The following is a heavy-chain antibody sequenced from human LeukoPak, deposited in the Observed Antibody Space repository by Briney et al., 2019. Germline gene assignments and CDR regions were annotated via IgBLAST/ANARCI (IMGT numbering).Heavy chain of an antibody. CDR1: GFTFSSYG. CDR3: ARDVDTAMVDY. CDR2: IWYDGSNK. V-gene: IGHV3-33*01. D-gene: IGHD5-18*01. J-gene: IGHJ4*02. Sequence: GGSLRLSCAASGFTFSSYGMHWVRQAAGKGLEWVAVIWYDGSNKYYADSVKGRFTISRDNSKNTLYLQMNSLRAEDTAVYYCARDVDTAMVDYWGQGTLVTVSS.